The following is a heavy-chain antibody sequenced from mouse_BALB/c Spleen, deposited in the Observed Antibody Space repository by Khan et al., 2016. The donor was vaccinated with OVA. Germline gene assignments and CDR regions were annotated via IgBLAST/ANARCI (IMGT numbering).Heavy chain of an antibody. V-gene: IGHV2-6-5*01. CDR2: IWVSGSK. CDR3: ARDPPYYSMDY. J-gene: IGHJ4*01. CDR1: GFSLTDYA. Sequence: MQLEESGPGLVAPSQSLSITCTVSGFSLTDYAVSWIRQPPGKGLEWLGVIWVSGSKYYNSVLKPRLSISKDNFKSQVFLMMNSLQADDTAMYYCARDPPYYSMDYWGQGTSVTVSS.